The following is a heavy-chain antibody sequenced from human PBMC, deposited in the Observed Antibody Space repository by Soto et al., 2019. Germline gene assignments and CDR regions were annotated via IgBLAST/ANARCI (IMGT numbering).Heavy chain of an antibody. CDR3: ARVGRGTSYSYYGMDV. Sequence: SVKVSCKASGGTFSSYAISWVRQAPGQGLEWMGGIIPIFGTANYAQKFQGRVTITADESTSTAYMELSSLRSEDTAVYYCARVGRGTSYSYYGMDVWGQGTTVTVSS. D-gene: IGHD2-2*01. CDR2: IIPIFGTA. CDR1: GGTFSSYA. J-gene: IGHJ6*02. V-gene: IGHV1-69*13.